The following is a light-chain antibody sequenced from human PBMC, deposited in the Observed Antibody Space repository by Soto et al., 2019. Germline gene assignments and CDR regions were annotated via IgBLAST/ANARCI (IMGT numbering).Light chain of an antibody. CDR1: NIGSKS. CDR2: YDT. Sequence: SSELTQPPSVSVAPGKTARVSCGGNNIGSKSAHWYQQKPGQAPVLVIYYDTTRPSGIPERFSGSNSGNTATLTISRVEAGDEADYYCQVWDTSDNHIIFGGGTKVTVL. V-gene: IGLV3-21*04. J-gene: IGLJ2*01. CDR3: QVWDTSDNHII.